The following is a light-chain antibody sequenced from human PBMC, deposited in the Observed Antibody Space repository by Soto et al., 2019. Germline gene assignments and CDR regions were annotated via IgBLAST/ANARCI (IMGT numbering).Light chain of an antibody. J-gene: IGLJ1*01. CDR1: SSDVGTYNL. Sequence: QSVLAQPASVSGSPEQSITISCTGTSSDVGTYNLVSWYQQHPGKAPKLIIYEVTERPSGVSNRFSGSKFGNTASLTIPGLLPEDEADYYCCSYGGSSTFPYVFGTGTKVTV. V-gene: IGLV2-23*02. CDR2: EVT. CDR3: CSYGGSSTFPYV.